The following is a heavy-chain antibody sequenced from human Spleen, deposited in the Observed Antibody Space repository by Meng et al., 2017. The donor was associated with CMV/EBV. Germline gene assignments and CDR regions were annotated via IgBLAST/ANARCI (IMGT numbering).Heavy chain of an antibody. Sequence: VPSGSLSGGDYYWSWLRQSPGKGLEWIGYIYYSGSTFYNPSLKSRITISVDTSKNQFSLKLTSVTAADTAFYYCALGGGPLLPFDPWGQGTLVTVSS. CDR1: SGSLSGGDYY. V-gene: IGHV4-30-4*08. CDR3: ALGGGPLLPFDP. J-gene: IGHJ5*02. CDR2: IYYSGST. D-gene: IGHD2-15*01.